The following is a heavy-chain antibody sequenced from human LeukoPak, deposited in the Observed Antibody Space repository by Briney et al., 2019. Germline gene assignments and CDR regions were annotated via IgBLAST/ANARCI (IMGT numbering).Heavy chain of an antibody. CDR3: AKDREYSYVYDAFDI. D-gene: IGHD3-16*01. V-gene: IGHV3-23*01. J-gene: IGHJ3*02. CDR2: MSGSGGST. CDR1: GFTFNDYA. Sequence: GGSLRPSCAASGFTFNDYAMSWVRQAPGKGLEWVSGMSGSGGSTYYADSVKGRFTISRDNSKNTLYLQMNTLRAEDTAVYYCAKDREYSYVYDAFDIWGQGTLVTVSS.